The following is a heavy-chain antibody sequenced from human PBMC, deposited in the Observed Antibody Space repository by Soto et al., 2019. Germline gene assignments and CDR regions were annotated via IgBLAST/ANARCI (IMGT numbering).Heavy chain of an antibody. CDR3: ARETYCSTTSCYLDY. CDR1: GFTFNTYT. J-gene: IGHJ4*02. V-gene: IGHV3-21*01. CDR2: ISSSNSYI. Sequence: GGSLRLSCEASGFTFNTYTLAWVRQTPGTELGWVSSISSSNSYIHYADSVKGRFTISRDNSKNSVYLQLDSLRVDDTAIYYCARETYCSTTSCYLDYWGRGTLVTVSS. D-gene: IGHD2-2*01.